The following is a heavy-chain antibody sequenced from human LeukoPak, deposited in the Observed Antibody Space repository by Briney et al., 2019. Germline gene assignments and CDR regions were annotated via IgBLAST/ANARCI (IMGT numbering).Heavy chain of an antibody. CDR1: GGPISSSSYY. Sequence: SETLSLTCTVSGGPISSSSYYWGWIRQPPGKGLEWIGSIYYSGSTYYNPSLKSRVTISVDTSKNQFSLKLSSVTAADTAVYYCARDALGIVVVPAAAYFDYWGQGTLVTVSS. V-gene: IGHV4-39*07. CDR3: ARDALGIVVVPAAAYFDY. CDR2: IYYSGST. J-gene: IGHJ4*02. D-gene: IGHD2-2*01.